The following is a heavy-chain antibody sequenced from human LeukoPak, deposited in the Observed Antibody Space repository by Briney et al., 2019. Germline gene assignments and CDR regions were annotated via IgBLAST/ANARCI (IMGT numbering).Heavy chain of an antibody. J-gene: IGHJ4*02. V-gene: IGHV4-59*08. CDR2: IYYSGST. Sequence: PSETLSLTCTVSGGSISSYYWSWIRQPPGKELEWIGYIYYSGSTNYNPSLKSRVTISVDTSKNQFSLKLSSVTAADTAVYYCARQGHRDYWGQGTLVTVSS. CDR3: ARQGHRDY. CDR1: GGSISSYY.